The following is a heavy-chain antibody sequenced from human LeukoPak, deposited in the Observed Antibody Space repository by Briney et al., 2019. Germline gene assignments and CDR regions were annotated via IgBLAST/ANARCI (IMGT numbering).Heavy chain of an antibody. CDR1: GFTFSSYS. Sequence: GGSLRLSCAASGFTFSSYSMNWVRQAPGKGLEWVSSISSSSSYIYYADSVKGRFTISRDNAKNSLYLQMNSLRAEDTAVYYCARDTGSSGVLYYFDYWGQGTLVTVSS. V-gene: IGHV3-21*01. CDR3: ARDTGSSGVLYYFDY. J-gene: IGHJ4*02. D-gene: IGHD6-19*01. CDR2: ISSSSSYI.